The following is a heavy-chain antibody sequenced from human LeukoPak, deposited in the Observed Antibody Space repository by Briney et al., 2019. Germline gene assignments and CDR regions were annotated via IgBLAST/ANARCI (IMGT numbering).Heavy chain of an antibody. V-gene: IGHV4-59*01. CDR3: ARWADCSNISCRKGFDY. D-gene: IGHD2-2*01. CDR2: IYYSGST. Sequence: SETLSHTCTVSGGSISSYYWIWIRQPPGKGLEWIGYIYYSGSTSYNPSLKSRVTISVDTSKNQFSLNLSSVTAADTAVYYCARWADCSNISCRKGFDYWGQGTLVTVSS. CDR1: GGSISSYY. J-gene: IGHJ4*02.